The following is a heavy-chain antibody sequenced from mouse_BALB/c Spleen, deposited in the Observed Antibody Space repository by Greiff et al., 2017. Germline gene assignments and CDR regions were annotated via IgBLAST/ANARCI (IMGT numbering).Heavy chain of an antibody. V-gene: IGHV1-7*01. CDR2: INPSTCYT. J-gene: IGHJ4*01. CDR1: GYTFTSYW. CDR3: ARGDGIYYYAMDY. Sequence: QVQLQQSGAELAKPGASVKMSCKASGYTFTSYWMHWVKQRPGQGLEWIGYINPSTCYTEYNQKFKDKATLTADKSSSTAYMQLSSLTSEDSAVYYCARGDGIYYYAMDYWGQGTSVTVSS. D-gene: IGHD2-3*01.